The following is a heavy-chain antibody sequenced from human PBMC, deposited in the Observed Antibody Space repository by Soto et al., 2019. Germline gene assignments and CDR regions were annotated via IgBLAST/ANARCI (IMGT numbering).Heavy chain of an antibody. D-gene: IGHD3-3*01. V-gene: IGHV3-33*01. CDR2: IFYDGTIK. CDR3: ARLPRSLESTDAIDV. J-gene: IGHJ6*02. Sequence: GGSLRLSCAASGFTFSNYAMHWVRQAPGKGLEWVAIIFYDGTIKYYADSVKGRFTVSRDNSKDAMHLQMNRLRAEDTAIYFCARLPRSLESTDAIDVWGPGITVTVSS. CDR1: GFTFSNYA.